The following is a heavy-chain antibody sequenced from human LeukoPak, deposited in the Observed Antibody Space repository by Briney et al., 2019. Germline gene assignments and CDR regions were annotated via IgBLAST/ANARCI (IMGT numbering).Heavy chain of an antibody. Sequence: ASEKVSCKASGYTFTSYAIHWVRQAPGQRLQWMGWINAGTDKTKYSQKFQGRVTIARDTSASTVYMELSSLRSEDTAVYYCARAPPWELLGWAPFDYWGQGTLVTVSS. J-gene: IGHJ4*02. CDR3: ARAPPWELLGWAPFDY. V-gene: IGHV1-3*01. CDR1: GYTFTSYA. D-gene: IGHD1-26*01. CDR2: INAGTDKT.